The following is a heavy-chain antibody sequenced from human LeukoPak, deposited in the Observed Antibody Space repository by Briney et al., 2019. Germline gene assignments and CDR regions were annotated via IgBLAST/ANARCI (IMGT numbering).Heavy chain of an antibody. V-gene: IGHV3-9*03. Sequence: GGSLRLSCAASGFTFDDYAMHWVRQAPGKGLEWVSGISWNSGSIGYADSVKGRFTISRDNAKNYLYLQMNSLRAEDMALYYCAKGTTVSLYYYFDYWGQGTLVTVSS. J-gene: IGHJ4*02. CDR2: ISWNSGSI. CDR1: GFTFDDYA. CDR3: AKGTTVSLYYYFDY. D-gene: IGHD4-17*01.